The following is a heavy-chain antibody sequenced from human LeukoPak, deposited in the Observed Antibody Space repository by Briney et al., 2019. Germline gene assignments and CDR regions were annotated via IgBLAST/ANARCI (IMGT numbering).Heavy chain of an antibody. V-gene: IGHV3-11*01. D-gene: IGHD3-10*01. CDR1: GFTFSDYY. Sequence: PGGSLRLSCAASGFTFSDYYMSWIRQAPGKGLEWVSYISSSGSTIYYAGSVKGRFTISRDNAKNSLYLQMNSLRAEDTAVYYCARDPDFYGSGSYYKVNWFDPWGQGTLVTVSS. CDR2: ISSSGSTI. CDR3: ARDPDFYGSGSYYKVNWFDP. J-gene: IGHJ5*02.